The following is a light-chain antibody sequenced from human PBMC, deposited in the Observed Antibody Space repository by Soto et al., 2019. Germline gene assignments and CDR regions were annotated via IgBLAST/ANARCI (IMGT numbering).Light chain of an antibody. V-gene: IGLV1-47*01. CDR3: AAWDDSLRVV. Sequence: QSVLTQPPSASGTPGPRVTISCSGSSSNIGSYYVYWYQQLPGTAPKLLIYRNDQRPSGVPDRFSGSKSGTSASLAISGLRSEDEADYYCAAWDDSLRVVFGGGTKLTVL. CDR2: RND. CDR1: SSNIGSYY. J-gene: IGLJ2*01.